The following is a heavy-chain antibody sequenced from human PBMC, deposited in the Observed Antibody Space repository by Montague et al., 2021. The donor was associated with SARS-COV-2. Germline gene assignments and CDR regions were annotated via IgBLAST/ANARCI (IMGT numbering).Heavy chain of an antibody. Sequence: SETLSLTCAVSDGSISSPNWWNWFRQPPGKELEWIGEIYYAGNTNYNPSLKSRVTIFIDKSKNHFSLQLSSVTAADTSVYYCARGGTYHYGMDVWGQGTTVAVSS. V-gene: IGHV4-4*02. CDR1: DGSISSPNW. CDR3: ARGGTYHYGMDV. D-gene: IGHD3-16*01. J-gene: IGHJ6*02. CDR2: IYYAGNT.